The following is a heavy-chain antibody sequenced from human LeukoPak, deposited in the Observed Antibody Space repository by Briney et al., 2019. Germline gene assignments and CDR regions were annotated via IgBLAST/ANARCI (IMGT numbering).Heavy chain of an antibody. D-gene: IGHD2-15*01. V-gene: IGHV1-3*01. Sequence: ASVKVSCKASGYTFTSYAMHWMRQAPGQRLEWMGWTNAGNGNTKYSQKFQGRVTITRDTSASTAYMELSGLKSEDTAVYYCAREWYADYWGQGTLVTVSS. CDR2: TNAGNGNT. J-gene: IGHJ4*02. CDR1: GYTFTSYA. CDR3: AREWYADY.